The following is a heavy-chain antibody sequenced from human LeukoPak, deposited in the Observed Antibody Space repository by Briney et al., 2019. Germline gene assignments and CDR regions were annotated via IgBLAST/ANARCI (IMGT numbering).Heavy chain of an antibody. CDR2: IYSGGAI. CDR3: ARRPGN. J-gene: IGHJ4*02. CDR1: GFAVGSNY. V-gene: IGHV3-53*01. Sequence: GGALRLSCVASGFAVGSNYMSWVRQAPGKGLEWVSLIYSGGAIRYADSVKGRFTISRDSSKNTLFLQMNDLTVEDTARYYCARRPGNWGQGILVTVSS.